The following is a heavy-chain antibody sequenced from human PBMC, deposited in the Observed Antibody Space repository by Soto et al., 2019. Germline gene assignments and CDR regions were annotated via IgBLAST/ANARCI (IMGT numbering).Heavy chain of an antibody. CDR3: ARLGDSSGWYYFDY. CDR1: GGSISSSSYY. Sequence: QLQLQESGPGLVKPSETLSLTCTVSGGSISSSSYYWGWIRQPPGKGLGWIGSIYYSGSTYYNPSLKSRVTISVHTSKHPLSLKLRSVTAAHTAVYYCARLGDSSGWYYFDYWGQGTLVTVSS. CDR2: IYYSGST. D-gene: IGHD6-19*01. V-gene: IGHV4-39*01. J-gene: IGHJ4*02.